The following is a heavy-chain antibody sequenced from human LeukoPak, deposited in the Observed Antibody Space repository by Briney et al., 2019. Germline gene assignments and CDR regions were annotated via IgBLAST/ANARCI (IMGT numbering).Heavy chain of an antibody. D-gene: IGHD6-19*01. CDR2: ISGGGGST. J-gene: IGHJ4*02. V-gene: IGHV3-23*01. Sequence: PGGSLRLSCAASGFTFSSYAMSWVRQAPGKGLEWVSVISGGGGSTYYADSVKGRFTISRDNSKNTLYLQMNSLRAEDTAVYYCAKRRAAGIAVTGDLDYWGQGTLVTVSS. CDR1: GFTFSSYA. CDR3: AKRRAAGIAVTGDLDY.